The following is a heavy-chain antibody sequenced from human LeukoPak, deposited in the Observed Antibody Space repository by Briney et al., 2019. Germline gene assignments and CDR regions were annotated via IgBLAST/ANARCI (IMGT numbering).Heavy chain of an antibody. CDR1: GFTFSTYA. CDR3: ARPGYSYGLYYFDY. Sequence: GGSLRLSCAASGFTFSTYAMNWVRQAPGKGLEWVSAVTASGVDTFYADSVKGRFTVSRDNSKNTLYLHMNSLRAEDTAVYYCARPGYSYGLYYFDYWGQGTLVTVSS. D-gene: IGHD5-18*01. J-gene: IGHJ4*02. CDR2: VTASGVDT. V-gene: IGHV3-23*01.